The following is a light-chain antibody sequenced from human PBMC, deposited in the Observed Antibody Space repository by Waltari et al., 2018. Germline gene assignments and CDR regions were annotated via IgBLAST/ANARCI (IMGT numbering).Light chain of an antibody. CDR1: QSLSNGY. V-gene: IGKV3-20*01. Sequence: VLTQSPGTPSLSPGERATLSCRASQSLSNGYLAWYQHRPGQAPRLLIHGSSHRATDIPDRFSGSGSGTDFSLTISSLDPEDFAVYYCHQYQRSPTFGHGTKV. J-gene: IGKJ1*01. CDR3: HQYQRSPT. CDR2: GSS.